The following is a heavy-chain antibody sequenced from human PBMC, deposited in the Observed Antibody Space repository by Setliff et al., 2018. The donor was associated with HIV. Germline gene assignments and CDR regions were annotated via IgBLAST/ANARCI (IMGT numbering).Heavy chain of an antibody. CDR1: GGSISSGKYH. CDR3: ARDHEDEVVTGTSGAFDI. J-gene: IGHJ3*02. V-gene: IGHV4-61*02. Sequence: SLTCTVSGGSISSGKYHWSWIRQPAGKGLEWIGRIHSSGSTTYNPSLKSRVTISADTSNNNFSLKLKSVTAADTAVYYCARDHEDEVVTGTSGAFDIWGQGTMVTVSS. CDR2: IHSSGST. D-gene: IGHD2-21*02.